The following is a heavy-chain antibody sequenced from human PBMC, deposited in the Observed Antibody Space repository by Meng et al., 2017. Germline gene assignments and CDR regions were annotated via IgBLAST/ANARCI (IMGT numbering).Heavy chain of an antibody. Sequence: QRQLQHSGPRLVNPSQTLSLICAISGDSVSSYSAAWNWIRQSPSRGLEWLGSAYYRSKWYHDYAESVKSRISIDPDTSKNQFSLQLRSVTPEDSAVYYCARGSYSFDSWGQRTLVTVSS. V-gene: IGHV6-1*01. CDR3: ARGSYSFDS. CDR1: GDSVSSYSAA. J-gene: IGHJ4*02. D-gene: IGHD1-26*01. CDR2: AYYRSKWYH.